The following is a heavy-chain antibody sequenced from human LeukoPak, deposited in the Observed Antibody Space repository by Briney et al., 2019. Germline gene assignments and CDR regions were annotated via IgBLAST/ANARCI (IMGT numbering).Heavy chain of an antibody. CDR2: IYPGDSDT. V-gene: IGHV5-51*01. Sequence: GASLKISCKGSGSSFTSYWIGWVRQMPGKGLEWMGIIYPGDSDTRYSPSFQGQVTISADKSISTAYLQWSSLKASDTAMYYCARLVGYCSGGSCYHFDYWGQGTLVTVSS. CDR1: GSSFTSYW. CDR3: ARLVGYCSGGSCYHFDY. D-gene: IGHD2-15*01. J-gene: IGHJ4*02.